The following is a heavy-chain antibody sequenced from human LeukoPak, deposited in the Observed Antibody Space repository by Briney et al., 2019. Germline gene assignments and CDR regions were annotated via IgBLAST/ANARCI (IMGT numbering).Heavy chain of an antibody. J-gene: IGHJ4*02. CDR2: INHSGST. Sequence: SETLSLTCAVYGGSFSGYYWSWIRQPPGKGLEWIGEINHSGSTNYNPSLKSRVTISVDTSKNQFSLKLSSVTAADTAVYYCARSTNSVHIDYWGQGTLVTVSS. V-gene: IGHV4-34*01. CDR1: GGSFSGYY. CDR3: ARSTNSVHIDY. D-gene: IGHD1-1*01.